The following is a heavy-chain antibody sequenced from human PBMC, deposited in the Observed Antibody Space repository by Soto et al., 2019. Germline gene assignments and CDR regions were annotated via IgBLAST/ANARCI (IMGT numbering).Heavy chain of an antibody. CDR2: IYYSGRS. CDR1: GGSITSSSYY. V-gene: IGHV4-39*01. J-gene: IGHJ4*02. D-gene: IGHD4-17*01. Sequence: SETLSLTCTVSGGSITSSSYYWGWIRQPPGKGLEWIGGIYYSGRSYYNPSLKSRVTMSVDTSKNQFSLTLNSVTAAAAAVYYCASQRTTVVTHAYFDSWGQGTLVTVSS. CDR3: ASQRTTVVTHAYFDS.